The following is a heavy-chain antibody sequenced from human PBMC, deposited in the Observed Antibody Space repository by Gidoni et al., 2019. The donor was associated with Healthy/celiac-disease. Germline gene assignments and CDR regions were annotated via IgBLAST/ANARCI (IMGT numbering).Heavy chain of an antibody. V-gene: IGHV3-30*02. Sequence: GVQPGGSLRLSCAASGFTFSRYGMHWVRQAPGKGLEWVAFIRYDGSNKYYADSVKGRFTISRDNSKNTLYLQMNSLRAEDTAVYYCAKDIIVVVPAAIGGVDYWGQGTLVTVSS. CDR2: IRYDGSNK. CDR3: AKDIIVVVPAAIGGVDY. D-gene: IGHD2-2*01. J-gene: IGHJ4*02. CDR1: GFTFSRYG.